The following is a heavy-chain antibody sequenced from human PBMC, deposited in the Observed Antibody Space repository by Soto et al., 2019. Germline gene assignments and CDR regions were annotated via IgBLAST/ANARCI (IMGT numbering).Heavy chain of an antibody. V-gene: IGHV3-74*01. CDR3: AVGGALTYYYYGMDV. J-gene: IGHJ6*02. D-gene: IGHD3-16*01. Sequence: PGGSLRLSCAASGFTFSSYWMHWVRQAPGKGLVWVSRINSDGSSTSYADSVKGRFTISRDNAKNTLYLQMNSLRAEDTAVYYCAVGGALTYYYYGMDVWGQGTTVTVSS. CDR2: INSDGSST. CDR1: GFTFSSYW.